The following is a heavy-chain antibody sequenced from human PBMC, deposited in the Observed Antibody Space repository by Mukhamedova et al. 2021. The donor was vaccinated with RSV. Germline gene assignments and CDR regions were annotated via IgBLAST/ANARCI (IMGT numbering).Heavy chain of an antibody. V-gene: IGHV3-74*01. CDR3: ARDGGGSFDS. Sequence: ADFVKGRFTISRDNAKNTISLQMNSLTAEDSAVYYCARDGGGSFDSWGQGPLVTVSS. J-gene: IGHJ4*02.